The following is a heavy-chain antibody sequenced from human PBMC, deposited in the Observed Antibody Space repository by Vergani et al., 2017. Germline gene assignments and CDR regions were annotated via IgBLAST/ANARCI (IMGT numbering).Heavy chain of an antibody. CDR1: GFTFSSYG. CDR3: AKGGNKYYDSSGYYARDAFDI. D-gene: IGHD3-22*01. V-gene: IGHV3-30*18. CDR2: ISYDGSNK. Sequence: QVQLVESGGGVVQPGRSLRLSCAASGFTFSSYGMHWVRQAPGKGLEWVAVISYDGSNKYYADSVKGRFTISRDNSKNTLYLQMNSLRAEDTAVYYCAKGGNKYYDSSGYYARDAFDIWGQGTMVTVSS. J-gene: IGHJ3*02.